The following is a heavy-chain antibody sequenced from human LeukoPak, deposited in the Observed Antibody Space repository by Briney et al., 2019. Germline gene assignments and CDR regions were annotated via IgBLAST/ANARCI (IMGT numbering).Heavy chain of an antibody. J-gene: IGHJ6*03. V-gene: IGHV4-39*07. CDR1: GGSFSSRSYY. Sequence: SETLSLTCAVYGGSFSSRSYYWGWIRQPPGKGLEWIGSIYYTGSTDYNPSLKTRVTISLDTSKNQFSLKLSSVTAADTAVYYCARLYNYGDYPDVWGKGTTVTISS. CDR3: ARLYNYGDYPDV. D-gene: IGHD4-17*01. CDR2: IYYTGST.